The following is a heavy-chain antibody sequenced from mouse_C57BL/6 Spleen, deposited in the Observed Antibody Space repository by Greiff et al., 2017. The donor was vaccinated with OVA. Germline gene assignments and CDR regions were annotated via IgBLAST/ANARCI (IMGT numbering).Heavy chain of an antibody. CDR1: GFNIKDDY. CDR2: IDPENGDT. V-gene: IGHV14-4*01. D-gene: IGHD2-4*01. Sequence: VQLQQSGAELVRPGASVKLSCTASGFNIKDDYMHWVKQRPEQGLEWIGWIDPENGDTEYASKFQGKATITADTSSNTAYLQLSSLTSEDTAVYYCTTPDSTIWFADWGQGTLVTVSA. CDR3: TTPDSTIWFAD. J-gene: IGHJ3*01.